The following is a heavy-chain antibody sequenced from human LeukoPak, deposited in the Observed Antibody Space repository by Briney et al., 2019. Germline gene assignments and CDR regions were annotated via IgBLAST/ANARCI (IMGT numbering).Heavy chain of an antibody. CDR3: ARPYGAYYYDSSGYPSSFDY. D-gene: IGHD3-22*01. V-gene: IGHV4-39*01. J-gene: IGHJ4*02. CDR1: GGSISSSSYY. Sequence: PETLSLTCTVSGGSISSSSYYWGWIRQPPGKGLEWIGSIYYSGSTYYNPSLKSRVTISVDTSKNQFSLKLSSVTAADTAVYYCARPYGAYYYDSSGYPSSFDYWGQGTLVTVSS. CDR2: IYYSGST.